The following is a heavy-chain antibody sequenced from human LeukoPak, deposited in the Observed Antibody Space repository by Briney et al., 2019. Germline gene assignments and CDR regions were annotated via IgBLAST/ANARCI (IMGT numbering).Heavy chain of an antibody. Sequence: SGTLSLTCAVSGGSISSSNWWSWVRQPPGKGLEWIGDIYHSGSTNYSPSLKSRVTISVDTSKNQFSLKLSSVTAADTAVYYCARAYSSSWYGFDYWGQGTLVTVSS. CDR2: IYHSGST. D-gene: IGHD6-13*01. CDR1: GGSISSSNW. J-gene: IGHJ4*02. V-gene: IGHV4-4*02. CDR3: ARAYSSSWYGFDY.